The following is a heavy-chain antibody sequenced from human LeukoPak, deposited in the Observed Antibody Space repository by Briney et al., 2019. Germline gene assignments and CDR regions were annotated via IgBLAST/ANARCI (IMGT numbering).Heavy chain of an antibody. CDR2: IYYSGST. Sequence: SETLSLTFTVSGGSISSGGYYWSWIRQPPGKGLEWIGYIYYSGSTYYNPSLKSRVTISVDTSKNQFSLKLSSVTAADTAVYYCASMIRNGAFDIWGQGTMVTVSS. CDR3: ASMIRNGAFDI. CDR1: GGSISSGGYY. V-gene: IGHV4-30-4*08. D-gene: IGHD3-22*01. J-gene: IGHJ3*02.